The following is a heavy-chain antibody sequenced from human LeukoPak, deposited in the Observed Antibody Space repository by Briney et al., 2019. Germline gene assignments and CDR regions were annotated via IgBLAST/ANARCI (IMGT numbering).Heavy chain of an antibody. V-gene: IGHV1-18*01. CDR2: ISAYNGNT. CDR1: GYTFTSYG. Sequence: GASVKVSCKASGYTFTSYGISWVRQAPGQGLEWMGWISAYNGNTNYAQKLQGRVTMTRDTPISTAYMELSRLRSDDTAVYYCARAGYSSSWVGYWGQGTLVTVSS. CDR3: ARAGYSSSWVGY. J-gene: IGHJ4*02. D-gene: IGHD6-13*01.